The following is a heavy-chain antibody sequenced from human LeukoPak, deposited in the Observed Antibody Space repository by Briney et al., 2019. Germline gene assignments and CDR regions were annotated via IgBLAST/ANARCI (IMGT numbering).Heavy chain of an antibody. Sequence: ASVTVSCTSSGYTLTRYYMHWVRQAPGQGLEWMGWINPNSGGTNYAQKFQGRVTMTRDTSISTAYMELSRLRSDDTAVYYCARVGISQWLVQSYYGMDVWGQGTTVTVSS. V-gene: IGHV1-2*02. J-gene: IGHJ6*02. CDR2: INPNSGGT. CDR3: ARVGISQWLVQSYYGMDV. CDR1: GYTLTRYY. D-gene: IGHD6-19*01.